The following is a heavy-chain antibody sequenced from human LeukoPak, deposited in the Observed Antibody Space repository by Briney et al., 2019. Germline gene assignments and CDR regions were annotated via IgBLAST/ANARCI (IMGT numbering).Heavy chain of an antibody. D-gene: IGHD5-12*01. CDR3: AKTATTFFDY. Sequence: PGGSLRLSCAASGLTFSSYGMHWVRQAPGKGLEWVAFIRYDGSNKYYADSVKGRFTISRDNSKNTLYLQMNSLRAEDTAVYYCAKTATTFFDYWGQGTLVTVSS. V-gene: IGHV3-30*02. J-gene: IGHJ4*02. CDR2: IRYDGSNK. CDR1: GLTFSSYG.